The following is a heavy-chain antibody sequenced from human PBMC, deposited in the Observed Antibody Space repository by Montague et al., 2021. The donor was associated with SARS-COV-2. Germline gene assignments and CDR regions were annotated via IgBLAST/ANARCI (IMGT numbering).Heavy chain of an antibody. Sequence: SETLSLTCAVYGWSFSGYYWRCILQQPGKGLVWIGEINHSGSTNYNPSLKSRVTISVDASENQFSLKLSSVTAADTALYYCAGGVPVTTFYYYYGMDVWGQGTMVTVSS. CDR2: INHSGST. D-gene: IGHD4-11*01. V-gene: IGHV4-34*01. CDR1: GWSFSGYY. J-gene: IGHJ6*02. CDR3: AGGVPVTTFYYYYGMDV.